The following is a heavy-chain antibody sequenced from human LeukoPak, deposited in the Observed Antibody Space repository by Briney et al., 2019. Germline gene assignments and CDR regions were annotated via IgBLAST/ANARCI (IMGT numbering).Heavy chain of an antibody. CDR1: GYTFTGYY. Sequence: VASVKVSCKASGYTFTGYYMQWVRQAPGQGLEWMGWINPNSGGTNYAQKFQGRVTMTRDTSISTAYMEMSRLRSDDTAVYYCARERPGDSSSWFEWGQGTLVTVSS. V-gene: IGHV1-2*02. CDR2: INPNSGGT. D-gene: IGHD6-13*01. J-gene: IGHJ4*02. CDR3: ARERPGDSSSWFE.